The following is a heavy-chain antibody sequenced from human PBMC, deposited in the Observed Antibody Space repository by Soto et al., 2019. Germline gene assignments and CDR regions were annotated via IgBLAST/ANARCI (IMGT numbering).Heavy chain of an antibody. CDR1: GFSFSNFY. CDR3: AGTPDSNTFDS. Sequence: EVQLVESGGGLVKPGGSLRLSCAGSGFSFSNFYMNWVRQAPGKGLEWVSSITSSGRFIYYADSVRGRFTISRDNARNSLSLQIDSLRAEDTAIYYCAGTPDSNTFDSWGPGTLVTVSS. J-gene: IGHJ4*02. V-gene: IGHV3-21*01. CDR2: ITSSGRFI. D-gene: IGHD4-4*01.